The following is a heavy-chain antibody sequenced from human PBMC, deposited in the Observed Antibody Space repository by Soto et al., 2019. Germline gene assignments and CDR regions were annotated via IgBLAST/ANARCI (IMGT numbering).Heavy chain of an antibody. V-gene: IGHV2-26*01. CDR2: ISSNDEK. CDR1: GFSLSNARMG. Sequence: SGPTLVNPTETLTLTCTVSGFSLSNARMGVSWIRQPPGKALEWLAHISSNDEKSYSTSLKSRLTISKDTSKSQVVLTMTNMDPVDTATYYCARIPRLDYGDYYYYYGMDVWGQGTTVTVSS. J-gene: IGHJ6*02. CDR3: ARIPRLDYGDYYYYYGMDV. D-gene: IGHD4-17*01.